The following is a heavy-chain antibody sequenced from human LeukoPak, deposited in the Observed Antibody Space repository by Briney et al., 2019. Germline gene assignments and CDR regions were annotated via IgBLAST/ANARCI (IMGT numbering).Heavy chain of an antibody. CDR2: INHSGST. CDR3: ARDREAPDGYSSGWAFDY. Sequence: SETLSLTCAVYGGSFSGYYWSWIRQPPGKGLKWIGEINHSGSTSYNPSLKSRVTISVDTSKNQFSLKLSSVTAADTAVYYCARDREAPDGYSSGWAFDYWGQGTLVTVSS. J-gene: IGHJ4*02. D-gene: IGHD6-19*01. CDR1: GGSFSGYY. V-gene: IGHV4-34*01.